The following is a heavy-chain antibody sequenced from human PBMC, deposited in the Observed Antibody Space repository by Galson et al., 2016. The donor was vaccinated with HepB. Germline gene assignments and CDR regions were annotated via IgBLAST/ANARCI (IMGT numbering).Heavy chain of an antibody. J-gene: IGHJ1*01. CDR3: AVRYSSIWYFQH. V-gene: IGHV3-33*01. Sequence: SLRLSCAASGFTFSSYGMHWVRQTPGKGLEWVAVIWFDGSNKNYVDSVRGRFTISRDNSKNTLYLQMNTLRAEDTAVYYCAVRYSSIWYFQHWGRGTLVSVSS. CDR1: GFTFSSYG. D-gene: IGHD6-13*01. CDR2: IWFDGSNK.